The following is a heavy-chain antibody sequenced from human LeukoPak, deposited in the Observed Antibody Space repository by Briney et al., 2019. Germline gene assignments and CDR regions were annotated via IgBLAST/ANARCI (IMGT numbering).Heavy chain of an antibody. CDR3: AKGREGYYYYGMDV. D-gene: IGHD1-26*01. V-gene: IGHV3-66*01. CDR2: IYSGGST. J-gene: IGHJ6*02. Sequence: GGSLRLSCAASGFTVSSNYMSWVRQAPGKGLEWVSVIYSGGSTYYADSVKGRFTISRDNSKNTLYLQMNSLRAEDTAVYYCAKGREGYYYYGMDVWGQGTTVTVSS. CDR1: GFTVSSNY.